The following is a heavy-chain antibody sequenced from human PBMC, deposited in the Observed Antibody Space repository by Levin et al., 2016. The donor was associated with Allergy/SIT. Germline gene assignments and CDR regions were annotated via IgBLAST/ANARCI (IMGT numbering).Heavy chain of an antibody. CDR3: ARFRFLSGDMDV. D-gene: IGHD3-3*01. CDR2: IIPIFGTA. V-gene: IGHV1-69*06. J-gene: IGHJ6*02. Sequence: SVKVSCKASGGTFNSYAVSWVRQAPGQGLEWMGEIIPIFGTANYAQKFQGRVTIIADKSTSTAYMELSSLSSEDTAVYYCARFRFLSGDMDVWGQGTTVIVSS. CDR1: GGTFNSYA.